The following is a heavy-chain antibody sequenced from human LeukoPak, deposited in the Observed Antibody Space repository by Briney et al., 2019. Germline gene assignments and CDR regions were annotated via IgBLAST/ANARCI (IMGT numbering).Heavy chain of an antibody. D-gene: IGHD6-19*01. V-gene: IGHV4-61*02. CDR2: IYTSGGT. J-gene: IGHJ4*02. CDR1: GGSITNLDYY. Sequence: SQTLSLTCTVSGGSITNLDYYWTWIRQPAGKRLEWIGRIYTSGGTNYNPSLKSRVTMSVDRSKNQFSLKLSSVTAADAAVYYCARHGPEQWLVQRYFDYWGQGTLVTVSS. CDR3: ARHGPEQWLVQRYFDY.